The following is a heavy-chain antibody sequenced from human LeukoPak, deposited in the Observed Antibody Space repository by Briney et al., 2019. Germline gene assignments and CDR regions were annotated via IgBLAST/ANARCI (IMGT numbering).Heavy chain of an antibody. Sequence: ASVKVSCKASGYTFTSYYMHWVRQAPGQGLEWMGIINPSGGSTSYAQKFQGRVTMTRDMSTSTVYMELSSVTAADTAVYYCARPRYGSGSYSSWGQGTLVTVSS. CDR2: INPSGGST. CDR1: GYTFTSYY. CDR3: ARPRYGSGSYSS. V-gene: IGHV1-46*01. J-gene: IGHJ5*02. D-gene: IGHD3-10*01.